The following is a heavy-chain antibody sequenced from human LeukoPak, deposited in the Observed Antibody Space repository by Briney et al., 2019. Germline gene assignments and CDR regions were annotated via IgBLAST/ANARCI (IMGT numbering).Heavy chain of an antibody. CDR2: IYSGGST. V-gene: IGHV3-53*01. J-gene: IGHJ4*02. Sequence: PGGSLRLSCAASGFTVSSNYMSWVRQAPGKGLEWVSVIYSGGSTYYADSVKGRFTISRDNAKNTLYLQMNSLRAEDTAVYYCARVGYCSGGSCFDYWGQGTLVTVSS. D-gene: IGHD2-15*01. CDR3: ARVGYCSGGSCFDY. CDR1: GFTVSSNY.